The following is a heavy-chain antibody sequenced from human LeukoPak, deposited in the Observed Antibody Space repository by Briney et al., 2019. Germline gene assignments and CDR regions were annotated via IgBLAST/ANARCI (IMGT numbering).Heavy chain of an antibody. CDR3: AKDRKYGDYFDY. CDR1: GFTFSSYA. V-gene: IGHV3-23*01. CDR2: ISSSGGST. Sequence: PGGSLRLSCAASGFTFSSYAMSWVRQAPGKGLEWVSAISSSGGSTYYADSVKGRFTISRDNSKNTLYLQMNSLRAEDTAVYYCAKDRKYGDYFDYWGQGTLVTVSS. D-gene: IGHD2-2*01. J-gene: IGHJ4*02.